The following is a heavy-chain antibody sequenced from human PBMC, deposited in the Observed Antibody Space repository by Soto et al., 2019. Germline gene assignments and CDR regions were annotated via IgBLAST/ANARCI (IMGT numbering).Heavy chain of an antibody. CDR1: GGSISSYY. Sequence: QVQLQESGPGLVKPSETLSLTCTVSGGSISSYYWSWIRQPPGKGLEWIGYIYYSGSTNYNPSLKSRVTISVDTSKNQFSLKLSSVTAADTAVYYCARALQLPPYYYYMDVWGKGTTVTVSS. V-gene: IGHV4-59*01. CDR3: ARALQLPPYYYYMDV. D-gene: IGHD1-26*01. CDR2: IYYSGST. J-gene: IGHJ6*03.